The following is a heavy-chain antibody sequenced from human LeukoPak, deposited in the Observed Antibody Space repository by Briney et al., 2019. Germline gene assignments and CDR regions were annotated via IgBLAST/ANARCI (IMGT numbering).Heavy chain of an antibody. Sequence: KPGGSLRLSCPVSGFTFSSYEMNWVRQAPGKGLEWLSSNSSSGSTIYYADSVKGRFTISRDNAKNSLYLQMNSLRAEDTAVYYCARDHHRRLYDSQARDTFDFWGQGTMVTVSS. CDR1: GFTFSSYE. D-gene: IGHD3-22*01. CDR3: ARDHHRRLYDSQARDTFDF. V-gene: IGHV3-48*03. CDR2: NSSSGSTI. J-gene: IGHJ3*01.